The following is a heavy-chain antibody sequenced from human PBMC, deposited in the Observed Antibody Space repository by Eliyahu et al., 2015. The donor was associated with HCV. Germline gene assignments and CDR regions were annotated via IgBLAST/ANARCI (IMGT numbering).Heavy chain of an antibody. CDR2: IYSGGGT. D-gene: IGHD6-19*01. CDR3: ARDWGDGSVAANDAFDI. V-gene: IGHV3-66*01. CDR1: GFTVSSNY. J-gene: IGHJ3*02. Sequence: EVQLVESGGGLVQPGGSLRLSCAASGFTVSSNYMSWVRQAPGKGLEWVSVIYSGGGTYYADSVKGRFTISRDNSKNTLYLQMNSLRAEDTAVYYCARDWGDGSVAANDAFDIWGQGTMVTVSS.